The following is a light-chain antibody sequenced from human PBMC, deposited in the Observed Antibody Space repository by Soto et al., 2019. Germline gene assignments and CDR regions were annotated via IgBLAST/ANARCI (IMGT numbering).Light chain of an antibody. Sequence: QSALTQPPSASGSPGQSATISCTGTSSDVGGYNYVSWYQQHPGKAPKLMIYEVSKRPSGVPDRFSGSKSGNTASLTVSGLQAEDEADYYCSSYAGSNNPVFGGGTKLTVL. V-gene: IGLV2-8*01. J-gene: IGLJ2*01. CDR1: SSDVGGYNY. CDR3: SSYAGSNNPV. CDR2: EVS.